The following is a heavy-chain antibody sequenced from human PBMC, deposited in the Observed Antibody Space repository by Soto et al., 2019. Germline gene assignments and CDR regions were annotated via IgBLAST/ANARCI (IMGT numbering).Heavy chain of an antibody. J-gene: IGHJ5*02. V-gene: IGHV5-51*01. CDR3: AKDRRGRGADNWFDP. Sequence: GESLKISCQCSGYTFSNFWIGWVRQLPGKGLEWMGIIYPGDHETRYSPSFHGKVTISADKSKNTLYLQMNSLRAEDTAVYYCAKDRRGRGADNWFDPWGQGTLVTVSS. CDR2: IYPGDHET. CDR1: GYTFSNFW.